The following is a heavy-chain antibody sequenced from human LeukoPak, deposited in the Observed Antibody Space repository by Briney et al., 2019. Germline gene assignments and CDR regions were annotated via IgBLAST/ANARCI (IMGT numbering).Heavy chain of an antibody. CDR2: IKQDGSEK. Sequence: GGSLRLSCAASGFTFSSYWMSWVRQAPGKGLEWVANIKQDGSEKYYVDSVKGRFTISRDNAKNSLYLQMNSLSAEDTAVYYCARSLDGYCSGGSCLSYYFDYWGQGTLVTVSS. V-gene: IGHV3-7*01. CDR1: GFTFSSYW. CDR3: ARSLDGYCSGGSCLSYYFDY. D-gene: IGHD2-15*01. J-gene: IGHJ4*02.